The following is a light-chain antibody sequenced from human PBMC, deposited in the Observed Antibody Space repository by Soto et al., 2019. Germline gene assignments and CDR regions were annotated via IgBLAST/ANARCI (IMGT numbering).Light chain of an antibody. Sequence: QSALTQPPSASGTPGQRVTISCSGSSSNIGRNTVNWYQQLPVTAPKVLIYSNNQRPSGVADRLSVSKSGTSASLAISGLQSEDEADYDCAAWDDSLNAVVFGGGTKLNVL. V-gene: IGLV1-44*01. CDR3: AAWDDSLNAVV. CDR2: SNN. J-gene: IGLJ2*01. CDR1: SSNIGRNT.